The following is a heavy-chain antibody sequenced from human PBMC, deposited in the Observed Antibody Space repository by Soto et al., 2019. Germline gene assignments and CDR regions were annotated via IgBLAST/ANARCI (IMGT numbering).Heavy chain of an antibody. D-gene: IGHD2-15*01. Sequence: ASVKVSCKASGYTFTGYYMHWVRQAPGQGLEWMGWINPNSGGTNYAQKFQGWVTMTRDTSISTAYMELSRLRSDDTAVYYCARGCSGGPNDTVAGTQHYMDVWGKGTTVTVSS. V-gene: IGHV1-2*04. CDR1: GYTFTGYY. CDR2: INPNSGGT. J-gene: IGHJ6*03. CDR3: ARGCSGGPNDTVAGTQHYMDV.